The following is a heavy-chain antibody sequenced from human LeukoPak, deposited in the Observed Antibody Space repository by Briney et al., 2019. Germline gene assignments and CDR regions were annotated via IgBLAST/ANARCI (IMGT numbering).Heavy chain of an antibody. J-gene: IGHJ6*02. CDR2: INPSGGSS. D-gene: IGHD2-8*02. Sequence: ASVKVSCKASGYTFTTYYIHWVRQAPGQGLEWMGIINPSGGSSTYAQKFQGRVTMTRDTSTTTVYMELSSLRSEDTAVYYCARSHPWGMNYYYYYGMDVWGQGTTVTVSS. CDR3: ARSHPWGMNYYYYYGMDV. V-gene: IGHV1-46*01. CDR1: GYTFTTYY.